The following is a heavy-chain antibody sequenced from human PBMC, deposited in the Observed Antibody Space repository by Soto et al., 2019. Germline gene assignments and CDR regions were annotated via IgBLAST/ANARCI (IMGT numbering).Heavy chain of an antibody. CDR3: ARHGVAPAGTGYFAY. CDR1: SGSISNYY. CDR2: IYYSGST. D-gene: IGHD6-13*01. V-gene: IGHV4-59*08. Sequence: SETLSLTCTVSSGSISNYYWIWIRQPPGKGLEWIGYIYYSGSTNYNPSLKSRVTISVDTSKNRFSLKLSSVTAADTAVYYCARHGVAPAGTGYFAYWVQGTLVTVSS. J-gene: IGHJ4*02.